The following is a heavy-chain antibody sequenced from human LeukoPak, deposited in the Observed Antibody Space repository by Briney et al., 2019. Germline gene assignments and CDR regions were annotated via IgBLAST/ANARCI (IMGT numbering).Heavy chain of an antibody. J-gene: IGHJ6*03. Sequence: PSETLSLTCTVSGGSISSNNYYWSWIRQPAGKGLEWIGRIHTSGSTNYNPSLKSRVTISVDTSKNQFSLKLSSVTAADTAVYYCAREGQLARFGFYYMDVWGKGTTVTVSS. CDR3: AREGQLARFGFYYMDV. V-gene: IGHV4-61*02. CDR1: GGSISSNNYY. D-gene: IGHD6-6*01. CDR2: IHTSGST.